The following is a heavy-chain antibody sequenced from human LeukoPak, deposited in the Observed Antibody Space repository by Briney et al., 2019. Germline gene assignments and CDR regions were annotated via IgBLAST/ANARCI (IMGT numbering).Heavy chain of an antibody. D-gene: IGHD2-2*01. CDR3: AREIVVVPAAMNWFDP. CDR2: IYYSGST. V-gene: IGHV4-61*01. Sequence: SETLSLTCSVSGASVSDGNYYWSWIRQPPGKGLEWIGYIYYSGSTNYNPSLKSRVTISVDTSKNQFSLKLSSVTAADTAVYYCAREIVVVPAAMNWFDPWGQGTLVTVSS. CDR1: GASVSDGNYY. J-gene: IGHJ5*02.